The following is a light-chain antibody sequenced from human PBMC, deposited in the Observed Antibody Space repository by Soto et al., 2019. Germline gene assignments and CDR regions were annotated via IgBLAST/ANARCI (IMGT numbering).Light chain of an antibody. CDR1: QSLSSSY. CDR2: GAS. V-gene: IGKV3-20*01. CDR3: QQYGSSLLT. Sequence: EIVLTQSPGTLSLSPGERATLSCWASQSLSSSYLAWYQQRPGQAPRLLIYGASSRATGIPDRFSGSGSGTDSTLTISRLEPEDFEMYYCQQYGSSLLTFGGGTKVDIK. J-gene: IGKJ4*01.